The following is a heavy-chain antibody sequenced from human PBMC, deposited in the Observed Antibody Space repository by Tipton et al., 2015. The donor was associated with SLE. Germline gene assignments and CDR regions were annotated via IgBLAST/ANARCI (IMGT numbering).Heavy chain of an antibody. D-gene: IGHD1-1*01. CDR1: GYSISSGYH. Sequence: LRLSCTVSGYSISSGYHWGWIRQPPGKGLEWIGSISQSGITHYNPSLESRVTISVDTSKNQFSLKLNSVTAADTAGYYCARDPIWSEGSVYWGQGTPVTVSS. J-gene: IGHJ4*02. CDR2: ISQSGIT. CDR3: ARDPIWSEGSVY. V-gene: IGHV4-38-2*02.